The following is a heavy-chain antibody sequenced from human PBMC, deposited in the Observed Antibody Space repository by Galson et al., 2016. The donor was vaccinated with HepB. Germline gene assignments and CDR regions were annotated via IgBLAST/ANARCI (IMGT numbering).Heavy chain of an antibody. CDR3: ARGGRDWYFDL. CDR1: GYTFANYA. J-gene: IGHJ2*01. D-gene: IGHD6-25*01. Sequence: SVKASCKASGYTFANYAIHWVRQAPGQRLEWMGWINIGNGNTRYSQNLQDRVTITRDTSATTAYMELSSLRFEDTAVYYCARGGRDWYFDLWGRGALVTVSS. V-gene: IGHV1-3*04. CDR2: INIGNGNT.